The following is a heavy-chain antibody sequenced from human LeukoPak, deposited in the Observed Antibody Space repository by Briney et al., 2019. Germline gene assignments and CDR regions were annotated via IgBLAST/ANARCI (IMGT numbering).Heavy chain of an antibody. Sequence: PSETLSLTCTVSGGSISSSSYYWGWIRQAPGKGLEWVAVIYSGGSTYYADSVKGRFTISRDNSKNTLYLQMNSLRAEDTAVYYCARAARTYYYDSSGYSHGMDVWGQGTTVTVSS. D-gene: IGHD3-22*01. J-gene: IGHJ6*02. CDR3: ARAARTYYYDSSGYSHGMDV. CDR2: IYSGGST. CDR1: GGSISSSSYY. V-gene: IGHV3-66*01.